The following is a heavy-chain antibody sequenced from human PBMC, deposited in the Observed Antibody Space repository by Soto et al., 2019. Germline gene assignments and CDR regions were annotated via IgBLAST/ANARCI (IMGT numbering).Heavy chain of an antibody. CDR1: GYTFTTYT. CDR2: ISGGSGDT. J-gene: IGHJ5*02. Sequence: RASVKVSCKASGYTFTTYTVHLVRQAPGQRPEWLGWISGGSGDTQYSQNFQGRVTFTGDTSASTAYMELSSLRPEDTAVYYCARAASPGQCSNIRCDFNCFEPWGQGALVTSFS. V-gene: IGHV1-3*01. CDR3: ARAASPGQCSNIRCDFNCFEP. D-gene: IGHD2-2*01.